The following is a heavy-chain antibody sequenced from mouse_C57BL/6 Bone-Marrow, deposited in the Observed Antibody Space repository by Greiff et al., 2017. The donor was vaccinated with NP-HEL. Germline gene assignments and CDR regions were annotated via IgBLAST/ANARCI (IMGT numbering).Heavy chain of an antibody. CDR3: ARSRYVWYFDV. J-gene: IGHJ1*03. Sequence: VQLQESGAELAKPGASVKLSCKASGYTFTSYWMHWVKQWPGQGLEWIGYINPSSGYTKYNQKFKDKATLTADKSSSTAYMQLSSLTYEDSAVYYCARSRYVWYFDVWGTGTTVTVSS. V-gene: IGHV1-7*01. CDR2: INPSSGYT. CDR1: GYTFTSYW.